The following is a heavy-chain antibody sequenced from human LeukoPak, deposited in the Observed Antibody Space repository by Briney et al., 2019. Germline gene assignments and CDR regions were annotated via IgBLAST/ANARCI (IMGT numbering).Heavy chain of an antibody. D-gene: IGHD3-22*01. CDR2: FYYSGST. V-gene: IGHV4-39*07. CDR3: AGNTYYYDRSVYYYEALFDY. CDR1: GGSISSSSYF. Sequence: SETLSLTCTVSGGSISSSSYFWGWVRQPRGKGLEWIVSFYYSGSTYYSPSHKRRVTISVDTSKNQFSLKLSSLTAADTAVYYCAGNTYYYDRSVYYYEALFDYWGQGTLVTVSS. J-gene: IGHJ4*02.